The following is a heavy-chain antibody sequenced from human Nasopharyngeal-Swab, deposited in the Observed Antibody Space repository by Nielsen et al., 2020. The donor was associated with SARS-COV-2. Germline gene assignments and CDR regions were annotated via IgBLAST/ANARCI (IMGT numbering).Heavy chain of an antibody. J-gene: IGHJ6*03. CDR3: ARQGAVAGYYYYYMDV. D-gene: IGHD6-19*01. CDR1: GYSFTSYW. Sequence: GESLKISCKGSGYSFTSYWIGWVRQMPGKGLEWMGTIYPGDSDTRYSPSFQGQVTISADKSISTAYLQWSSLKVSDTAMYYCARQGAVAGYYYYYMDVWGKGTTVTVSS. CDR2: IYPGDSDT. V-gene: IGHV5-51*01.